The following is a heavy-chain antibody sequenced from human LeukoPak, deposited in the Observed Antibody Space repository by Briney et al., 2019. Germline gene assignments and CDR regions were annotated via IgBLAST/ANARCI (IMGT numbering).Heavy chain of an antibody. Sequence: GGSLRLSCAASGFTFSSYAIHWVRQAPGKGLEWVAVISSAGRTKYYADPVKGRFTISRDNSKSTLYLQMNSLRAEDTAVYYCAKEYCAGDCHSNYFDDWGQGTLVTVSS. CDR1: GFTFSSYA. V-gene: IGHV3-30*18. D-gene: IGHD2-21*02. CDR2: ISSAGRTK. J-gene: IGHJ4*02. CDR3: AKEYCAGDCHSNYFDD.